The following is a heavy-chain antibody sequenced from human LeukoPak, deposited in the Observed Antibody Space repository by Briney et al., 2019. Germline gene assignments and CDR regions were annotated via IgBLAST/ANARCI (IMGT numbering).Heavy chain of an antibody. Sequence: SETLSLTCAVYGGSFSGYYWSWIRQPPGKGLEWIGEINHSGSTNYNPSLKSRVTISVGTSKNQFSLKLSSVTAADTAVYYCARAYDILTGYYYSRSPSFDYWGQGTLVTVSS. D-gene: IGHD3-9*01. J-gene: IGHJ4*02. CDR3: ARAYDILTGYYYSRSPSFDY. CDR2: INHSGST. CDR1: GGSFSGYY. V-gene: IGHV4-34*01.